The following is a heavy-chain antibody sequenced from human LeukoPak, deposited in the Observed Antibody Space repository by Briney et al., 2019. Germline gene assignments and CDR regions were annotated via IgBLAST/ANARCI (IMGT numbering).Heavy chain of an antibody. D-gene: IGHD6-13*01. CDR2: ISSSSSYI. J-gene: IGHJ4*02. CDR3: AGSTSGTFDY. CDR1: GFTFSSYS. V-gene: IGHV3-21*01. Sequence: KSGGSLRLSCAASGFTFSSYSMNWVRQAPGERLEWVSSISSSSSYIYYADSVKGRFTISRDDAKNSLFLQMNRLRAEDTAVYYCAGSTSGTFDYWGQGMLVTVSS.